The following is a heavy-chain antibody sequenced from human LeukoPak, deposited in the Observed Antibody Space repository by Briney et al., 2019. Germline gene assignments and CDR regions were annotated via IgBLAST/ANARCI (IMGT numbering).Heavy chain of an antibody. CDR3: ARNSGGSGSYAYYYYYYMDV. CDR2: INPDSGGT. V-gene: IGHV1-2*02. J-gene: IGHJ6*03. D-gene: IGHD3-10*01. Sequence: PGASVKVSCKASGYTFTDYYMHWVRQAPGQGLEWMGWINPDSGGTNYAQNFQGRVTMTRDTSISTAFLELSSLRSEDTAVYYCARNSGGSGSYAYYYYYYMDVWGKGTTVTVSS. CDR1: GYTFTDYY.